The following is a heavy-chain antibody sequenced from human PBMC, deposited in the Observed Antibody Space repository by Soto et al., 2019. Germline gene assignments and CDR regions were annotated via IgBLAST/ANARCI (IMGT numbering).Heavy chain of an antibody. CDR3: ARGVYGAVASTAVAKSLEY. CDR2: INHSGST. CDR1: GGSFSGYY. V-gene: IGHV4-34*01. D-gene: IGHD2-15*01. J-gene: IGHJ4*02. Sequence: SETLSLTCAVYGGSFSGYYWSWIRQPPGKGLEWIGEINHSGSTNYNPSLKSRVTISVDTSKNQFSLKLSSVTAADTAVYYCARGVYGAVASTAVAKSLEYWGQGTLVTVSS.